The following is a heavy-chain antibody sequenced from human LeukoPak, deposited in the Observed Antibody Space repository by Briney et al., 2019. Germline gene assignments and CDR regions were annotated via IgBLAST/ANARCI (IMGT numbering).Heavy chain of an antibody. CDR2: TYYLSRWYN. Sequence: SQTLSLTCAISGDSVSSNRATRIWIRQSPSRGLEWLGRTYYLSRWYNDYAVSLQGRISVNPDTSKNQFSLQLNSVTPEDTALYYCARAPHGSGCDYWGQGTQVTVSS. CDR1: GDSVSSNRAT. CDR3: ARAPHGSGCDY. V-gene: IGHV6-1*01. D-gene: IGHD6-19*01. J-gene: IGHJ4*02.